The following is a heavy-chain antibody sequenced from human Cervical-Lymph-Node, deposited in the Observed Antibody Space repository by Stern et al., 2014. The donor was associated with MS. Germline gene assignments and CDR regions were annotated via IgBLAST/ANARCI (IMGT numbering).Heavy chain of an antibody. D-gene: IGHD1-1*01. CDR3: ARGVSRPSRFYGMDV. Sequence: QVQLVQSGAEVKKPGASVKVSCKASGYTLTSNDIHWVRQATGQGLEWMGWMNPNNGNTGYAQKFQGRLTMTSDTSINTAYMELSSLRSEDTAVYYCARGVSRPSRFYGMDVWGQGTTVTVSS. CDR2: MNPNNGNT. J-gene: IGHJ6*02. V-gene: IGHV1-8*02. CDR1: GYTLTSND.